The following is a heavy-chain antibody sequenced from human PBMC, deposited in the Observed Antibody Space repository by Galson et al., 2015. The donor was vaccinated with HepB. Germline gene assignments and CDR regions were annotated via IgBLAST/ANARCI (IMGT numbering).Heavy chain of an antibody. J-gene: IGHJ5*02. V-gene: IGHV4-59*01. D-gene: IGHD6-13*01. CDR2: IYYSGST. CDR1: GGSISSYY. Sequence: SEPLSLTCTVSGGSISSYYWSWIRQPPGKGLEWIGYIYYSGSTNYNPSLKSRVTISVDTSKNQFSLKLSSVTAADTAVYYCARVEGIAAAGTDRWFDPWGRGTLVTVSS. CDR3: ARVEGIAAAGTDRWFDP.